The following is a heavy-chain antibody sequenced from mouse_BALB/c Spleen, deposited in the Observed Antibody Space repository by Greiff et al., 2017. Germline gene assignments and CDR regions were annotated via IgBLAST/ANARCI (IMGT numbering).Heavy chain of an antibody. CDR3: ARSGGYDGRAYYAMDY. Sequence: LKQSGGGFVQPGGSRTLSCAASGFTFSSFGMHWVCQAPEKGLEWVAYISSGSRTIYYADTVKGRFTISRDNPKNTLFLQMTSLRSEDTAMYYCARSGGYDGRAYYAMDYWGQGTSVTVSS. CDR1: GFTFSSFG. D-gene: IGHD2-2*01. CDR2: ISSGSRTI. V-gene: IGHV5-17*02. J-gene: IGHJ4*01.